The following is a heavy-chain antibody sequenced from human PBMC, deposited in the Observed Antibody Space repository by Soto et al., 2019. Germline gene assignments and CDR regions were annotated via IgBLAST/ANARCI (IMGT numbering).Heavy chain of an antibody. CDR2: IIPIFGTE. J-gene: IGHJ5*02. V-gene: IGHV1-69*05. CDR1: GGTFSSYA. CDR3: ARGFPLWFDP. Sequence: GASVKVSCKASGGTFSSYAISWVRQAPGQGLEWMGGIIPIFGTENYAQKFQGRVTITRDTSASTAYMELSSLRSEDTAVYYCARGFPLWFDPWGQGTLVTVSS. D-gene: IGHD3-3*01.